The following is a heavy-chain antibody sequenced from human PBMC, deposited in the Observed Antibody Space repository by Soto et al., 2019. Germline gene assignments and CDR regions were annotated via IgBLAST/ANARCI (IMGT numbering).Heavy chain of an antibody. CDR1: GFTFSSYG. V-gene: IGHV3-33*01. J-gene: IGHJ6*02. CDR2: IWYDGSNK. CDR3: ARSGSGSYFDSWYYYGMDV. D-gene: IGHD3-10*01. Sequence: QVQLVESGGGVVQPGRSLRLSCVASGFTFSSYGMHWVRQAPGKGLEWVAVIWYDGSNKYYADSVKGRFTISRDNSKNTLYLQMNSLRAEDTAVYYCARSGSGSYFDSWYYYGMDVWGLGTTVTVSS.